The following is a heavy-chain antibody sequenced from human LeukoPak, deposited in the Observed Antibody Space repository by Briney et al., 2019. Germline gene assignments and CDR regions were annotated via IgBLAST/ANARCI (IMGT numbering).Heavy chain of an antibody. CDR1: GFTFRNYA. D-gene: IGHD5-24*01. CDR2: ISYAGSNE. V-gene: IGHV3-30*04. J-gene: IGHJ3*02. CDR3: ARGDFRWEMATTIAFDI. Sequence: GGSLRLSCAPSGFTFRNYAMHWVRQAPGKGLEWVAVISYAGSNEHYADSVKGRFTISRDNSKNTLFLQMNILRAEDTAVYYCARGDFRWEMATTIAFDIWGQGTMVTVSS.